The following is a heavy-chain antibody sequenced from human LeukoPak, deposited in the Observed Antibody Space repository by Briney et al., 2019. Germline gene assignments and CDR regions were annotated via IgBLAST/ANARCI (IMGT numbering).Heavy chain of an antibody. CDR1: GFTFSSXX. CDR2: ISYDGSNK. D-gene: IGHD3-10*01. V-gene: IGHV3-30*18. CDR3: AKGWFGELLSTNFDY. J-gene: IGHJ4*02. Sequence: PGRSLRLSCAASGFTFSSXXXXWVRXAPGKGXXWXXXISYDGSNKYYADSVKGRFTISRDNSKNTLYLQMNSLRAEDTAVYYCAKGWFGELLSTNFDYWGQGTLVTVSS.